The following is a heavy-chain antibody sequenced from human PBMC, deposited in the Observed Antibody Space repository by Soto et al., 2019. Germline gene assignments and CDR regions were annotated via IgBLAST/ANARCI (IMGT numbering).Heavy chain of an antibody. CDR1: GDSFTSYD. V-gene: IGHV1-18*01. CDR3: ARVKGSGYHNWFDP. Sequence: ASVKVSCEASGDSFTSYDINWVRQATGQGLEWMGWMNPNSGNTNYAQKLQGRVTMTTDTATSTAYMELRSLRSDDTAVYYCARVKGSGYHNWFDPWGQGTLVTVSS. J-gene: IGHJ5*02. D-gene: IGHD3-22*01. CDR2: MNPNSGNT.